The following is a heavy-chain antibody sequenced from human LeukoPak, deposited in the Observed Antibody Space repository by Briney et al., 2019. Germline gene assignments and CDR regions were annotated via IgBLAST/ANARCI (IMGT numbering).Heavy chain of an antibody. V-gene: IGHV4-34*01. CDR1: GGSFSGYY. J-gene: IGHJ4*02. D-gene: IGHD3-9*01. Sequence: PAETLSLTYAVYGGSFSGYYWSWIRQPPGKGLEWIGEINHSGSTNYNPSLKSRVTISVDTSNNHFSLKLSALMGPDTAVYYCARQGYDILPGRTVDYWGQGTLVTVSS. CDR3: ARQGYDILPGRTVDY. CDR2: INHSGST.